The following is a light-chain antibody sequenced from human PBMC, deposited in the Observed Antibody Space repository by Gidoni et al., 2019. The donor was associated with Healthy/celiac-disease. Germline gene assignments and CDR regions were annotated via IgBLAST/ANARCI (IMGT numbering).Light chain of an antibody. Sequence: AIRITQSPSSLSASTGDRVTITCRASQGISSYLAWYQQKPGKAPKLLIYAASTLQSGVPSRFSGSGSGTDFTLTISCLQSEDFATYYCQQYYSYSSYTFGQGTKLEIK. CDR3: QQYYSYSSYT. CDR2: AAS. CDR1: QGISSY. J-gene: IGKJ2*01. V-gene: IGKV1-8*01.